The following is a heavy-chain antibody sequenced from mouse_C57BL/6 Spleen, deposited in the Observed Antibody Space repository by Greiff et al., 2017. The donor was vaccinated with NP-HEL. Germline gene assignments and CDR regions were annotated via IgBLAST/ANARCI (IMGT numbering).Heavy chain of an antibody. D-gene: IGHD2-1*01. Sequence: VQLQQSGAELVKPGASVKLSCKASGYTFTSYWMHWVKQRPGQGLEWIGMIHPNSGSTNYNEKFKSKATLTVDKSSSTAYMQLSSLTSEDSAVYYCARVYGNYRNYAMDYWGQGTSVTVSS. CDR3: ARVYGNYRNYAMDY. CDR2: IHPNSGST. V-gene: IGHV1-64*01. CDR1: GYTFTSYW. J-gene: IGHJ4*01.